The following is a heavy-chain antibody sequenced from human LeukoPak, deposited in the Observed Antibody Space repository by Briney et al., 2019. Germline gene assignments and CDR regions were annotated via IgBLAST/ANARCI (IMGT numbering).Heavy chain of an antibody. V-gene: IGHV4-39*01. D-gene: IGHD5-24*01. CDR3: ARHQEDQMATTDY. J-gene: IGHJ4*02. Sequence: SETLSLTCTVSGGSISSSSYYWGWIRQPPGKGLEWIGSIYYSGSTYYNPSLKSRVTISVDTSKNQFSLKLSSVTAADTAVYYCARHQEDQMATTDYWGQGTLVTVSS. CDR1: GGSISSSSYY. CDR2: IYYSGST.